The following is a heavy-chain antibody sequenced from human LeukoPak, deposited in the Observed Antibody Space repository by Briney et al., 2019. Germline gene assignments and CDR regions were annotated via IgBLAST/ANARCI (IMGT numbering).Heavy chain of an antibody. V-gene: IGHV4-34*01. D-gene: IGHD6-6*01. Sequence: PSETLSLTCAVYGGSFSGYYWSWIRQPPGKGLEWIGEINHSGSTNYNPSLKSRVTISVDTSKNQVSLKLSSVTAADTAVYHCARGRQLLSDYWGQGTLVTVSS. CDR2: INHSGST. CDR3: ARGRQLLSDY. J-gene: IGHJ4*02. CDR1: GGSFSGYY.